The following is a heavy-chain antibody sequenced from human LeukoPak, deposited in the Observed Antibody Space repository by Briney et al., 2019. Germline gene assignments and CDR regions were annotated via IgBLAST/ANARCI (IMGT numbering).Heavy chain of an antibody. Sequence: GGSLRLSCVASGYTFSSYGMSWVRQAPGKGLEWVSGISGSGGSTYYADSVKGRFTISRDNSKKTLYLQMNSLRAEDTAVYYCAKDRGWLPFDYWGQGTLVTVSS. CDR1: GYTFSSYG. V-gene: IGHV3-23*01. J-gene: IGHJ4*02. D-gene: IGHD5-24*01. CDR2: ISGSGGST. CDR3: AKDRGWLPFDY.